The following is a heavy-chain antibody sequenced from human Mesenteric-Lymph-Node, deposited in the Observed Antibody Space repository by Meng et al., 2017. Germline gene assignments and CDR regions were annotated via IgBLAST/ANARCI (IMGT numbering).Heavy chain of an antibody. D-gene: IGHD2/OR15-2a*01. V-gene: IGHV4-34*01. CDR1: GGSISGSDYY. Sequence: SETLSLTCFVSGGSISGSDYYWSWIRQPPGKGLEWIGEINHSGSTNYNPSLKSRVTISVDTSKNQFSLKLSSVTAADTAVYYCARSFYRGRYNWFDPWGQGTLVTVSS. CDR3: ARSFYRGRYNWFDP. CDR2: INHSGST. J-gene: IGHJ5*02.